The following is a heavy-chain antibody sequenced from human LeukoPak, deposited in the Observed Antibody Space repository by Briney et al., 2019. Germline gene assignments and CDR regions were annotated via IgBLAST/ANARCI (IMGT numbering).Heavy chain of an antibody. Sequence: PGRSLRLSCAASGFTFSSYTMHWVRQAPGKGLQWVAVISYDGSNKYYADSVKGRFTISRDNSKNTLYLQMNSLRAEDTAVYYCAKPRASIAAAHDLGYWGQGTLVTVSS. V-gene: IGHV3-30*04. D-gene: IGHD6-13*01. CDR3: AKPRASIAAAHDLGY. J-gene: IGHJ4*02. CDR1: GFTFSSYT. CDR2: ISYDGSNK.